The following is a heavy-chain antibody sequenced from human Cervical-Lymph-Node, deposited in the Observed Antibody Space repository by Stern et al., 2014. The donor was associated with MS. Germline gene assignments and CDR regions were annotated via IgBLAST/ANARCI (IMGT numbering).Heavy chain of an antibody. Sequence: VQLVESGAEVKKPGASVKVSCKASGYTFTAYYLHWVRQAPGQGLEWMGRINPNSSATSFAQKFQDRVTVTRDTSLSTAYMDLSRLTADDTAIYYCTRDGYTFGHVSCPWHAFDFWGQGTMVTVS. J-gene: IGHJ3*01. V-gene: IGHV1-2*02. CDR2: INPNSSAT. CDR1: GYTFTAYY. CDR3: TRDGYTFGHVSCPWHAFDF. D-gene: IGHD5-12*01.